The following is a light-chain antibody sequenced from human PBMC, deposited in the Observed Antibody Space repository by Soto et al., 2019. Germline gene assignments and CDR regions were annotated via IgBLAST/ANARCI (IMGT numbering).Light chain of an antibody. CDR1: QSLLYSNGYNY. J-gene: IGKJ4*01. CDR2: LGS. Sequence: DIVMTQSPLSLPVTPGEPASISCRSSQSLLYSNGYNYLDWYLQKPGQSPQLLIYLGSNRASGVPDRFSGSGSGTDFALKISRVGAEDVGVYYCMQTLQTPLTFGGGTKLEIK. V-gene: IGKV2-28*01. CDR3: MQTLQTPLT.